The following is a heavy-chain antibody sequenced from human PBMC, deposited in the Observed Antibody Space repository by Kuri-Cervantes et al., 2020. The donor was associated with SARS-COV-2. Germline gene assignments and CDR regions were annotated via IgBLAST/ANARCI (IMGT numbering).Heavy chain of an antibody. CDR3: VRDGDHWNFDY. Sequence: GGSRRLSFAASGFTFSGHWIHWVRQAPGKGLVWVSRINPDGSYTNNADPVKARFTLSRDNAKIVLFLQMNSLRAEDTAVYYCVRDGDHWNFDYWGQGPLVTVSS. V-gene: IGHV3-74*01. D-gene: IGHD1-1*01. CDR2: INPDGSYT. CDR1: GFTFSGHW. J-gene: IGHJ4*02.